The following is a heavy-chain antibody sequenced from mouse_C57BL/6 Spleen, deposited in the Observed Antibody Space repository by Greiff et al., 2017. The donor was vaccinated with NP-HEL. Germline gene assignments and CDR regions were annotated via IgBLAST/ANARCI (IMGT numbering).Heavy chain of an antibody. J-gene: IGHJ3*01. CDR2: IDPEDGDT. CDR1: GFNIKDYY. D-gene: IGHD1-1*01. Sequence: EVLLQQSGAELVRPGASVKLSCTASGFNIKDYYMHWVKQRPEQGLEWIGRIDPEDGDTEYAPKFQGKATMTADTSSNTAYLQLSSLTSEDTAVYYCTGHITTPFAYWGQGTLVTVSA. V-gene: IGHV14-1*01. CDR3: TGHITTPFAY.